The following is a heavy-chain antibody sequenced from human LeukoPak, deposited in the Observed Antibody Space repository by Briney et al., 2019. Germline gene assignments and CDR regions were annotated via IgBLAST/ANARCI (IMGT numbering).Heavy chain of an antibody. CDR2: IKSRTDGEAT. D-gene: IGHD1-26*01. V-gene: IGHV3-15*01. CDR1: GFTFTNIW. CDR3: TTNAGSYGIDV. Sequence: GGSLRLSCAASGFTFTNIWMTWVRQAPGKGLEWVGRIKSRTDGEATDYAAPVKDRFTVSRDDSKDTLYLQMNNLKVEDTAIYYCTTNAGSYGIDVWGQGTMVTVSS. J-gene: IGHJ3*01.